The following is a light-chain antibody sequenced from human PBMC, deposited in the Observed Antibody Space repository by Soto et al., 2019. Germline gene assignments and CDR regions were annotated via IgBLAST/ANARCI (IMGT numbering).Light chain of an antibody. Sequence: EIVMTQSPATLYVSPGERATLSCRASQSVSSNLAWYQQKPGQAPRLLIYGASTRDTGIPARFSGSGSGTEFTLTISSLQSEDFAFYYCQQYNNWPPWTFGQGTKVEIK. CDR3: QQYNNWPPWT. CDR2: GAS. J-gene: IGKJ1*01. CDR1: QSVSSN. V-gene: IGKV3-15*01.